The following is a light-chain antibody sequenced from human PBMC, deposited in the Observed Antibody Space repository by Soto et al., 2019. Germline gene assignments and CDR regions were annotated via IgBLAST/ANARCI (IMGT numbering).Light chain of an antibody. Sequence: QSALTQPASVSGSPGQSITISCTGTSSDVGGYNYVSWYQQHPGKAPKLMIYDVSNRPSGVSNRFSGSKSGNTASLTISGLQAEDEADYDCSSYTSSSPLGFGTGTKVTVL. CDR2: DVS. V-gene: IGLV2-14*01. CDR3: SSYTSSSPLG. CDR1: SSDVGGYNY. J-gene: IGLJ1*01.